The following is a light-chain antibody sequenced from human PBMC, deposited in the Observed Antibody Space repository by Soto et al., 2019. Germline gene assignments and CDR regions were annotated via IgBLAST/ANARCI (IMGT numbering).Light chain of an antibody. CDR1: QAINTY. V-gene: IGKV1-39*01. J-gene: IGKJ5*01. CDR3: EQSYCTLRFN. Sequence: DIQMTQSPSFLSASVGDRVTISCRASQAINTYLNWYQQKPGKAPKLLLYGTSDLQNGVPSRFSGGGSGTDGSMTINSAPPEVFATYAWEQSYCTLRFNLGQGTRLEV. CDR2: GTS.